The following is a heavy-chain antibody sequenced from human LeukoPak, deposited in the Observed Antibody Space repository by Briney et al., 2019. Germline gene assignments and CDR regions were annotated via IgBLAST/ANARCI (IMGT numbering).Heavy chain of an antibody. CDR3: AKGWFGESIWDSYYYMDV. Sequence: GGSLRLSCAASGFTFSSYGMSWVRRAPGKGLEWVSAISGSGGSTYYADSVKGRFTISRDNSKNTLYLQMNSLRAEDTAVYYCAKGWFGESIWDSYYYMDVWGKGTTVTISS. V-gene: IGHV3-23*01. D-gene: IGHD3-10*01. CDR2: ISGSGGST. CDR1: GFTFSSYG. J-gene: IGHJ6*03.